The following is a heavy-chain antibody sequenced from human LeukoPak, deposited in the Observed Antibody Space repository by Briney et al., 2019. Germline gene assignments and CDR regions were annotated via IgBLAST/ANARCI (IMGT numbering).Heavy chain of an antibody. CDR1: GYTFTGHY. J-gene: IGHJ6*02. V-gene: IGHV1-2*02. Sequence: ASVKVSCKASGYTFTGHYMHWVRQAPGQGLEWMGWINPNSGGTNYAQKFQGRVTMTRDTSISTAYMELSRLRSDDTAVYYCARDQSCSGGSCYYYYYGMDVWGQGTTVTVSS. CDR3: ARDQSCSGGSCYYYYYGMDV. CDR2: INPNSGGT. D-gene: IGHD2-15*01.